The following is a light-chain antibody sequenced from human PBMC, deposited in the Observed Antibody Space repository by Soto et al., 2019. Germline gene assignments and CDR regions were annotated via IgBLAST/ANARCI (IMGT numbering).Light chain of an antibody. Sequence: DVVMTQSPLSLPVTLGQPASISCRSSQSLVHSDGNTYLSWFHQRPGQSPRRLIHDISKRDSGVPDRFSGSGSGTDFTLKISRVEAEDVGVYYCMQGTRWPWTFGQGTKVEIK. J-gene: IGKJ1*01. CDR1: QSLVHSDGNTY. CDR2: DIS. CDR3: MQGTRWPWT. V-gene: IGKV2-30*02.